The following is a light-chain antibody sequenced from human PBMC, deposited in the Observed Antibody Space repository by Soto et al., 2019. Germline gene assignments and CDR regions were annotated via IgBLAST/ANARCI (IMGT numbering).Light chain of an antibody. CDR3: TSYTGSSTPYV. CDR2: EVS. J-gene: IGLJ1*01. V-gene: IGLV2-14*01. CDR1: SSDVGGYNY. Sequence: QSALTQPASVSGSPGQSITISCTGTSSDVGGYNYVSWYQQHPGKAPKPMIYEVSYRPSGVSNRFSGSKSGNTASLTISGLQAEDEADYYCTSYTGSSTPYVFGTGTKVTVL.